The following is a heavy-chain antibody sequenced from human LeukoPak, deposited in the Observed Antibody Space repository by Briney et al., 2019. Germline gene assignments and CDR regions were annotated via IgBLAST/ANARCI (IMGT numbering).Heavy chain of an antibody. Sequence: KPGGSLRLSCAASGFTFSSYAMSRVRQAPGKGLEWVSAISGSGGSTYYADSVKGRFTISRDNSKNTLYLQMNSLRAEDTAVYYCAKHGSGSSIAGYWGQGTLVTVSS. V-gene: IGHV3-23*01. J-gene: IGHJ4*02. CDR3: AKHGSGSSIAGY. D-gene: IGHD6-6*01. CDR1: GFTFSSYA. CDR2: ISGSGGST.